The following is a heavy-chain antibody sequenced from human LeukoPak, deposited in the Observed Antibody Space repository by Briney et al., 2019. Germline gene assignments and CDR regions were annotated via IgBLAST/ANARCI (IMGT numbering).Heavy chain of an antibody. V-gene: IGHV1-69*13. Sequence: ASVKVSCKASGGTFSSYAISWVRQAPGQGLEWMGGIIPTFGTANYAQKFQGRVTITADESTSTAYMELSSLRSEDTAVYYCARASARLVTNWFDPWGQGTLVTVSS. CDR3: ARASARLVTNWFDP. J-gene: IGHJ5*02. CDR2: IIPTFGTA. CDR1: GGTFSSYA. D-gene: IGHD3-9*01.